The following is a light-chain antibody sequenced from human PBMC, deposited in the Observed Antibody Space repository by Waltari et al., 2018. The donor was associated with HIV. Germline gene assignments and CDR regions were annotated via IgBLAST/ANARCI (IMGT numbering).Light chain of an antibody. Sequence: QSALTQPPSASGSPGQSVTISCTGTSSDVGGSKYVSWYQQPPGKAPKPMIYEVNKRPSGVPDPFSGSKSANTASLTVSGLQADDEADYYCNAYAGSNNWVFGGGAKLTVL. CDR3: NAYAGSNNWV. V-gene: IGLV2-8*01. CDR1: SSDVGGSKY. CDR2: EVN. J-gene: IGLJ3*02.